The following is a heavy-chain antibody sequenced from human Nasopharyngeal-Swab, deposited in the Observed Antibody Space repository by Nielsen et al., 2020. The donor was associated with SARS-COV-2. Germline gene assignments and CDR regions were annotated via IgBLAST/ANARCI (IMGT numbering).Heavy chain of an antibody. J-gene: IGHJ6*02. CDR3: ARDVMVRGVIAHHYYYGMDV. D-gene: IGHD3-10*01. CDR1: GFTFSSYW. Sequence: GESLKISCAASGFTFSSYWMSWVRQAPGKGLEWVANIKQDGSEKYYVDSVKGRFTISRDNAKNSLYLQMNSLRAEDTAVYYCARDVMVRGVIAHHYYYGMDVWGQGTTVTVSS. CDR2: IKQDGSEK. V-gene: IGHV3-7*01.